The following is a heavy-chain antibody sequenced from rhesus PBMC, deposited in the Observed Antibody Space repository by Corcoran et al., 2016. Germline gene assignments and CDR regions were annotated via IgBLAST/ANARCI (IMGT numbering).Heavy chain of an antibody. J-gene: IGHJ4*01. V-gene: IGHV4-76*01. CDR2: IYGSSGST. CDR3: ARIDTVTWLPIDY. D-gene: IGHD4-23*01. CDR1: GGSISGGYD. Sequence: QVQLQESGPGVVKPSETLSLTCAVSGGSISGGYDWSWIRQPPGKGLEWIGYIYGSSGSTNYNPSLKNRVTISKDASKNEFSMKLSSVTAADTAVYYCARIDTVTWLPIDYWGQGVLVTVSS.